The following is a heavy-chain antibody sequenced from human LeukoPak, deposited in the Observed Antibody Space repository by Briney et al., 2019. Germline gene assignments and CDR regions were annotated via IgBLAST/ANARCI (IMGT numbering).Heavy chain of an antibody. CDR3: ARVNRGAFDI. J-gene: IGHJ3*02. CDR1: GGSISSGGYY. V-gene: IGHV4-61*08. Sequence: PSETLSLTCTVSGGSISSGGYYWSWIRQHPGKGLEWIGYIYYSGSTNYNPSLKSRVTISVDTSKNQFSLKLSSVTAADTAVYYCARVNRGAFDIWGQGTMVTVSS. D-gene: IGHD2/OR15-2a*01. CDR2: IYYSGST.